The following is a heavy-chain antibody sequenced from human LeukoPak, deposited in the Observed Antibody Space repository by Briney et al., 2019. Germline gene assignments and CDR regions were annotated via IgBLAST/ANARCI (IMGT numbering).Heavy chain of an antibody. CDR2: ISGSGGST. CDR1: GSTFSSYA. J-gene: IGHJ5*02. CDR3: AKVGSSSWYSSWFDP. Sequence: QPGGSLRLSCAASGSTFSSYAMHWVRQAPGKGLEWVSAISGSGGSTYYADSVKGRFTISRDNSKNTLYLQMNSLRAEDTAVYYCAKVGSSSWYSSWFDPWGQGTLVTVSS. V-gene: IGHV3-23*01. D-gene: IGHD6-13*01.